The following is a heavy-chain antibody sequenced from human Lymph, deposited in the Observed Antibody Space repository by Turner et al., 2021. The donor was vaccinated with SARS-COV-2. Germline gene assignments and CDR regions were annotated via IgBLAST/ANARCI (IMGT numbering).Heavy chain of an antibody. V-gene: IGHV3-21*01. D-gene: IGHD5-12*01. Sequence: EVQLVESGGGLVKSGGCVSLSCAASRLTFSTYTMKWIRQVPGEGLEWVSSISGIGNYIYDASSEKGRFTISRDNTKNSLYLQKKRLRAENTALDYCAGDESSLGWLHPKYYFDYWGQGTLVTVSS. CDR1: RLTFSTYT. J-gene: IGHJ4*02. CDR3: AGDESSLGWLHPKYYFDY. CDR2: ISGIGNYI.